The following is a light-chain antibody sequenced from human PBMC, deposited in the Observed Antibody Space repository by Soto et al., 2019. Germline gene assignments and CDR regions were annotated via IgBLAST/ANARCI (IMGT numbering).Light chain of an antibody. CDR1: QSVLYSSNNKNY. CDR3: QQYYSTPPTWT. CDR2: WAS. Sequence: DIVMTQSPDSLAVSLGERATINCKSSQSVLYSSNNKNYLAWYQQKPGQPPKLLIYWASTRESGVPDRFSGSGSGTDFTITISSLQAEDVAVYYCQQYYSTPPTWTFGQGTKVEIK. V-gene: IGKV4-1*01. J-gene: IGKJ1*01.